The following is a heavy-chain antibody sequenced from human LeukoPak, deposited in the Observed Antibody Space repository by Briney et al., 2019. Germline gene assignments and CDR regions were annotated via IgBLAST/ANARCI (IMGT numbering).Heavy chain of an antibody. D-gene: IGHD5-18*01. V-gene: IGHV3-30*02. CDR1: GFSFSSFG. CDR2: IGFDGSKK. CDR3: AKDLSFGLELPGY. Sequence: PGGSLRLSCVASGFSFSSFGMHWVRQAPGQGLEWIAFIGFDGSKKYYANPLKGRFAISRGNSMNTLYLQMNSLRGDDTAVYYCAKDLSFGLELPGYWGQGTLVTVSS. J-gene: IGHJ4*02.